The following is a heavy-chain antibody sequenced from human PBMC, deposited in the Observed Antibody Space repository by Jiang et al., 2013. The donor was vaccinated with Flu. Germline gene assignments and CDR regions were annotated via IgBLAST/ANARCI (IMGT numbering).Heavy chain of an antibody. V-gene: IGHV1-8*01. Sequence: YTFTSYDINWVRQATGQGLEWMGWMNPNSGNTGYAQKFQGRVTMTRNTSISTAYMELSSLRSEDTAVYYCARRALYYGSGSYHYPYWGQGTLVTVSS. CDR2: MNPNSGNT. CDR1: YTFTSYD. J-gene: IGHJ4*02. D-gene: IGHD3-10*01. CDR3: ARRALYYGSGSYHYPY.